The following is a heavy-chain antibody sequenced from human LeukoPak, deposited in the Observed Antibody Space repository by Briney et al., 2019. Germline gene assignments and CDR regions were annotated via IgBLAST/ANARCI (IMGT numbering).Heavy chain of an antibody. V-gene: IGHV3-48*04. Sequence: GGSLRLSCAASGFTFTSYSMNWVRQAPGKGLEWVSYISGSSSAIHYADSVKGRFTISRDNANNSLYLQMNSLRAEDTAVYYCARGCGSLSLGYWGQGTLVIVSS. CDR2: ISGSSSAI. D-gene: IGHD1-26*01. J-gene: IGHJ4*02. CDR1: GFTFTSYS. CDR3: ARGCGSLSLGY.